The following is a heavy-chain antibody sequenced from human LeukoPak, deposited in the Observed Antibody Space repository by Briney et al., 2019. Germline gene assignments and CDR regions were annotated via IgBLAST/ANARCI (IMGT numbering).Heavy chain of an antibody. V-gene: IGHV3-23*01. CDR1: GFTFSSYA. Sequence: GGSLRLSCAASGFTFSSYAMSWVRQAPGKGLEWVSTISGSGGSTYYADSVKGRFTISRDNSKNTLYLQMNSLRAKDTAVYYCAKKRGVGATAVTHFDYWGQGTLVTVSS. J-gene: IGHJ4*02. CDR3: AKKRGVGATAVTHFDY. CDR2: ISGSGGST. D-gene: IGHD1-26*01.